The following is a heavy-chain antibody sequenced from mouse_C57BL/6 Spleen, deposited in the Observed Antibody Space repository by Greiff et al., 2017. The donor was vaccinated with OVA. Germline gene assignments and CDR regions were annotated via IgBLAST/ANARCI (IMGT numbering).Heavy chain of an antibody. CDR2: ISDGGSYT. V-gene: IGHV5-4*01. CDR3: ARERGDAMDY. Sequence: EVQRVESGGGLVKPGGSLKLSCAASGFTFSSYAMSWVRQTPETRLEWVATISDGGSYTYYPDNVKGRFTISRDNAKNNLYLQMSHLKSEDTAMYYCARERGDAMDYWGQGTSVTVSS. CDR1: GFTFSSYA. J-gene: IGHJ4*01.